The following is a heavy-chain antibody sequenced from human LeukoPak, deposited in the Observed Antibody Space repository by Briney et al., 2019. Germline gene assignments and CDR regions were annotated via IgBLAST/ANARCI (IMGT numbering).Heavy chain of an antibody. Sequence: GGSLRLSCAASGFTFDDYGMTWVRQAPGKGLEWVSSISGSGGSTYYADSVKGRFTISRDNSKNTLYLQMNSLRAEDTAVYYCATPAPHGSDPSLYYYYMDVWGKGTTVTISS. J-gene: IGHJ6*03. V-gene: IGHV3-23*01. CDR3: ATPAPHGSDPSLYYYYMDV. D-gene: IGHD3-10*01. CDR2: ISGSGGST. CDR1: GFTFDDYG.